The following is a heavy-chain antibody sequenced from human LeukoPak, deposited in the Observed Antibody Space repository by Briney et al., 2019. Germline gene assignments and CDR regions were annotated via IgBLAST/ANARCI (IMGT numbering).Heavy chain of an antibody. D-gene: IGHD3-10*01. CDR1: GDSFTNYA. J-gene: IGHJ4*02. CDR2: IVPGFHTT. CDR3: ARGALLWFGDRMEYYFDY. Sequence: ASVKVSCKASGDSFTNYAIVWVRQAPGQGLEWMGGIVPGFHTTDYAQRFQDRLIITADESTTTAYMELSSLTSEDTAIYYCARGALLWFGDRMEYYFDYWGQGTLLTVSS. V-gene: IGHV1-69*13.